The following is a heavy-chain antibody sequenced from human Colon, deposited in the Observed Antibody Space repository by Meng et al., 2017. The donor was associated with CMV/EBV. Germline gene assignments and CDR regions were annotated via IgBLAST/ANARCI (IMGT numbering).Heavy chain of an antibody. Sequence: ASVTVSCKASGYTFTGYYMHWVRQAPGQGREWMGWINPNSGGTNDAQKFQGRVTMTRDTSISTAYMELSRLRSDDTAVYYCAREESSGWYVVDYWGQGTLVTVSS. CDR2: INPNSGGT. V-gene: IGHV1-2*02. J-gene: IGHJ4*02. CDR3: AREESSGWYVVDY. D-gene: IGHD6-19*01. CDR1: GYTFTGYY.